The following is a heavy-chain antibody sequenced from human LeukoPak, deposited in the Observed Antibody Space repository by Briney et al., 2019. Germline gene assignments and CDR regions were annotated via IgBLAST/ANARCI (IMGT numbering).Heavy chain of an antibody. CDR2: ISSSSSYI. J-gene: IGHJ4*02. D-gene: IGHD1-26*01. V-gene: IGHV3-21*01. CDR3: ATEQVGATMDY. Sequence: GGSLRLSCAASGFTFSSYSMNWVRQAPGKGLEWVSSISSSSSYIYYADSVKGRFTISRDNAKNSLYLQMNSLRAEDTAVYYCATEQVGATMDYWGREPWSPSPQ. CDR1: GFTFSSYS.